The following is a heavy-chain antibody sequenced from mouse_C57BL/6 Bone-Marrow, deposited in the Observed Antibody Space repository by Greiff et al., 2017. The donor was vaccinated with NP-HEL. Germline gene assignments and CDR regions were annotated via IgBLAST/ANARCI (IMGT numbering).Heavy chain of an antibody. CDR3: ARDRLRFQGYFDV. CDR2: INYDGSST. CDR1: RFTFSDYY. D-gene: IGHD1-1*01. Sequence: EVKLVESEGGLVQPGSSMKLSCTASRFTFSDYYMAWVRQVPEKGLEWVANINYDGSSTYYLDSLKSRFIISRDNAKNILYLQMSSLKSEDTATYYCARDRLRFQGYFDVWGTGTTVTVSS. J-gene: IGHJ1*03. V-gene: IGHV5-16*01.